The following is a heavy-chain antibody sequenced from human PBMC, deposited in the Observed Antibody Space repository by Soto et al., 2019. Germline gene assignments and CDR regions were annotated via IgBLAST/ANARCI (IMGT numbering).Heavy chain of an antibody. J-gene: IGHJ4*02. V-gene: IGHV4-34*01. Sequence: PSETLSLTCAVYGGSFSGYYWSWIRQPPGKGLEWIGEINHSGSTNYNPSLKSRVTISVDTSKNQFSLKLSSVTAADTAVYYCARGGPWEQLVPLVYFDYWGQGTLVTVSS. CDR2: INHSGST. CDR1: GGSFSGYY. D-gene: IGHD6-6*01. CDR3: ARGGPWEQLVPLVYFDY.